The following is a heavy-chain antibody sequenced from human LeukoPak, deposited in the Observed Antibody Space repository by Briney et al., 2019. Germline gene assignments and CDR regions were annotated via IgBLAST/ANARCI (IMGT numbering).Heavy chain of an antibody. Sequence: SQTLSLTCTVSGGSISSGGYYWSWIRQPPGKGLEWIGYIYHSGSTYYNPSLKSRVTISVDTSKNQFSLKLSSVTAAGTAVYYCARVPMVRGVIKNWFDPWGQGTLVTVSS. V-gene: IGHV4-30-2*01. D-gene: IGHD3-10*01. CDR3: ARVPMVRGVIKNWFDP. CDR1: GGSISSGGYY. J-gene: IGHJ5*02. CDR2: IYHSGST.